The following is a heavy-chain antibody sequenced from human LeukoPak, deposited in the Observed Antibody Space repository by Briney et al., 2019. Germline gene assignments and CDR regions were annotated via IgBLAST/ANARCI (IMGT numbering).Heavy chain of an antibody. Sequence: PSETLSLTCGVSGGSFSSHYWTWIRQPPGKGLEWIGEINPRGSTNYNPSLESRVTVSADTSRNQLSLSLTSVTAADPAVYFCARGLRQGSAWSWGPKEKSYQYMDVWGTGTTVIVSS. CDR3: ARGLRQGSAWSWGPKEKSYQYMDV. J-gene: IGHJ6*04. CDR2: INPRGST. V-gene: IGHV4-34*01. CDR1: GGSFSSHY. D-gene: IGHD6-19*01.